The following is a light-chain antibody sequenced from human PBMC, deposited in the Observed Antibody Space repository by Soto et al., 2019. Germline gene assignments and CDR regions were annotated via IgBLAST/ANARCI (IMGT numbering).Light chain of an antibody. CDR1: TSNIGNNF. CDR3: AAWDDSLSSRF. CDR2: RND. Sequence: QAVLTQPPSGSGTPGQTVSISCSGSTSNIGNNFVYWYQQFPGTAPKLLIYRNDQRPSGVPDRFSASKSGTSASLAISGLRSEDEATYYCAAWDDSLSSRFFGGGTKVTVL. J-gene: IGLJ2*01. V-gene: IGLV1-47*01.